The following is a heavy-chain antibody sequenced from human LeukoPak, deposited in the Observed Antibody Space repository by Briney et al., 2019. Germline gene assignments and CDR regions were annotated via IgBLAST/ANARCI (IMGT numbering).Heavy chain of an antibody. CDR2: IKPKSGDT. Sequence: ASVKDSCKASGYTFTDYNIHWVRQAPGQGLEWMGRIKPKSGDTKYTQGFQGRVTMTRDTSISTAYMELSGLRSDDTAVYYCARNAGYGDLAWGQGTLVTVS. D-gene: IGHD4-17*01. V-gene: IGHV1-2*06. CDR1: GYTFTDYN. CDR3: ARNAGYGDLA. J-gene: IGHJ5*02.